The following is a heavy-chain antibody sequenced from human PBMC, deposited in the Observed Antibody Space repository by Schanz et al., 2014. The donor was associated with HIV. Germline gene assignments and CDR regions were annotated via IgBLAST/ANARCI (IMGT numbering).Heavy chain of an antibody. Sequence: QVQLQQWGAGLLKPSETLSLTCTVSGGSINGSYWSWIRQPPGKGLEWIGYIYYSGSTYKNPSLKSRVTISVDPSKNQFSLRLNSVTAADTAVFYCARHQRGSYLEALDYWGQGTLVTVSS. CDR2: IYYSGST. V-gene: IGHV4-59*04. J-gene: IGHJ4*02. D-gene: IGHD3-10*01. CDR1: GGSINGSY. CDR3: ARHQRGSYLEALDY.